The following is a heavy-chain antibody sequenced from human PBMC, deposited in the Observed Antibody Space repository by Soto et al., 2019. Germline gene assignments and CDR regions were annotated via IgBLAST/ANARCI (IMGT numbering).Heavy chain of an antibody. CDR1: GYTFTSYD. Sequence: ASVKVSCKASGYTFTSYDINWVRQATGQGLEWMGWMNPNSGNTGYAQKFQGRVTMTRNTSISTAYMELSSLRSEDTAVYYCARGAGTWASYYYYGMVVWGQGTTVTVSS. J-gene: IGHJ6*02. V-gene: IGHV1-8*01. CDR3: ARGAGTWASYYYYGMVV. CDR2: MNPNSGNT. D-gene: IGHD1-26*01.